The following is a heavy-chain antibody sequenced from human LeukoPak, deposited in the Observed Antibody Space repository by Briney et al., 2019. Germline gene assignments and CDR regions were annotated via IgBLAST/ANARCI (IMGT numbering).Heavy chain of an antibody. CDR1: GFTFSSYE. J-gene: IGHJ6*03. D-gene: IGHD4-17*01. Sequence: GGSLRLSCAASGFTFSSYEMNWVRQAPGKGLEWVSYISSSGSTIYYADSVKDRFTISRDNAKNSLYLQMNSLRAEDTAVYYCASYGDYYYMDVWGKGTTVTISS. CDR2: ISSSGSTI. V-gene: IGHV3-48*03. CDR3: ASYGDYYYMDV.